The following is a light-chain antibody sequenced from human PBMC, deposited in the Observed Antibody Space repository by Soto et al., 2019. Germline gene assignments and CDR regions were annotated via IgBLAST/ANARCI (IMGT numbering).Light chain of an antibody. V-gene: IGLV2-11*01. Sequence: QSALTQPRSVSGSPGQSVTISCTGTSSDVGGYNYVSWYQQHPGKAPKLMIYGVSKRPSGVPDRFSGSKSGNTASLTISGLQAEDEADYYCCSYAGSSYVFGTGTKLTVL. J-gene: IGLJ1*01. CDR2: GVS. CDR3: CSYAGSSYV. CDR1: SSDVGGYNY.